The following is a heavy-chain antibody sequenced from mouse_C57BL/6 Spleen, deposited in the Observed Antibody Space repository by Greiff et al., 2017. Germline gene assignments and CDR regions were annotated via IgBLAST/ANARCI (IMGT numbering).Heavy chain of an antibody. CDR3: ASGGSSYWYFDV. D-gene: IGHD1-1*01. Sequence: EVQVVESGAELVKPGASVKLSCTASGFNIKDYYMHWVKQRTEQGLEWIGRIDPEDGETKYAPKFQGKATITADTSSNTAYLQLSSLTAEDTAVYYCASGGSSYWYFDVWGTGTTVTVSS. CDR2: IDPEDGET. V-gene: IGHV14-2*01. CDR1: GFNIKDYY. J-gene: IGHJ1*03.